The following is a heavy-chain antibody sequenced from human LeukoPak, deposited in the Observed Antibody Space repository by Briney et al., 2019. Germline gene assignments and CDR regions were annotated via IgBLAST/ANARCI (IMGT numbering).Heavy chain of an antibody. CDR2: VYPGDSDT. V-gene: IGHV5-51*01. CDR3: ARQLDYGGFGAFGI. Sequence: GESLRISCKGSGYTFTNYWIHWVRQMPGKGLEWMGNVYPGDSDTRYSPSFQGQVTISADKSITTTYLQWNSLKASDTAIYYCARQLDYGGFGAFGIWGQGTMVTVSS. J-gene: IGHJ3*02. CDR1: GYTFTNYW. D-gene: IGHD4-23*01.